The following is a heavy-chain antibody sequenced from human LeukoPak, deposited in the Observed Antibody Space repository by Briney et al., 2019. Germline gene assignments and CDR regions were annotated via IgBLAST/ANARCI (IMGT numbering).Heavy chain of an antibody. D-gene: IGHD1-1*01. CDR2: IIPILGIA. V-gene: IGHV1-69*02. Sequence: SVKVSCKAAGGTFSSYTISWVRQAPGQGLEWMGRIIPILGIANYAQKFQGRVTITADKSTSTAYMELSSLRSEDTAVYHCARRENWRLDYWGQGTLVTVSS. CDR3: ARRENWRLDY. J-gene: IGHJ4*02. CDR1: GGTFSSYT.